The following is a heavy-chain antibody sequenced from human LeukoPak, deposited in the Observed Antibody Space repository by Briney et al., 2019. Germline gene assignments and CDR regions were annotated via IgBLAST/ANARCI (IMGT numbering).Heavy chain of an antibody. CDR3: AREPGDYYYYYYMDV. CDR1: GGSISSGSYY. CDR2: IYTSGST. D-gene: IGHD3-10*01. J-gene: IGHJ6*03. V-gene: IGHV4-61*02. Sequence: SETLSLTCTVSGGSISSGSYYCSWIRQPAGKGLEWIGRIYTSGSTNYNPSLKSRVTISVDTSKNQFSLKLSSVTAADTAVYYCAREPGDYYYYYYMDVWGKGTTVTVSS.